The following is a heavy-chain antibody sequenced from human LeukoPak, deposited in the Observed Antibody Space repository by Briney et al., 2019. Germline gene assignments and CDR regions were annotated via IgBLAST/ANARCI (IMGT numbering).Heavy chain of an antibody. CDR2: IKEEGTEK. Sequence: GGSLRLSCAASGFTFSSYAMSWVRQAPGKGLEWVANIKEEGTEKYYVDSVMGRFTISRDNAENSLYLQMNSLRDEDTAVYYCARPRSSSWYDFDYWGQGTLVTVSS. V-gene: IGHV3-7*01. J-gene: IGHJ4*02. D-gene: IGHD6-13*01. CDR1: GFTFSSYA. CDR3: ARPRSSSWYDFDY.